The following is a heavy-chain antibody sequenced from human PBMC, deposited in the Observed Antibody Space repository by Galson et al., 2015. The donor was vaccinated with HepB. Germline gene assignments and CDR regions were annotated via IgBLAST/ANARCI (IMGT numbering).Heavy chain of an antibody. CDR1: GGTFSSYA. D-gene: IGHD4-11*01. J-gene: IGHJ4*02. CDR2: IIPIFGTA. V-gene: IGHV1-69*05. CDR3: ATLGEDDYSAIDF. Sequence: SVKVSCKASGGTFSSYAISWVRQAPGQGLEWMGGIIPIFGTANYAQKFQGRVTITTDKSTNTVYMELSSLRSEDTAVYYCATLGEDDYSAIDFWGRGTLVTVSS.